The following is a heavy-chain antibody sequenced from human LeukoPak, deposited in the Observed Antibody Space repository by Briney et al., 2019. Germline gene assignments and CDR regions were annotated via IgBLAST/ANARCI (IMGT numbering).Heavy chain of an antibody. CDR2: ISAYNGIT. Sequence: ASVKVSCKASGYTFTSYGISWVRQAPGQGLEWLGWISAYNGITNYAQKFQGRVTITADESTSTAYMELSSLRSEDTAVYYCARDSAAGNNWFDPWGQGTLVTVSS. D-gene: IGHD6-13*01. CDR1: GYTFTSYG. J-gene: IGHJ5*02. V-gene: IGHV1-18*01. CDR3: ARDSAAGNNWFDP.